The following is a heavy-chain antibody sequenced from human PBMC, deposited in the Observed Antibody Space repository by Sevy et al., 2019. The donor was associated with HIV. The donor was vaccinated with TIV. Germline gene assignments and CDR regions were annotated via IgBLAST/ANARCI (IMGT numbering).Heavy chain of an antibody. CDR2: ISYDGNYR. Sequence: GGSLRLSCTASGFTFSTYDIHWVRQAPGKGLEWVAVISYDGNYRYYSDSVRGRFSMSRDNSKNTAYLQMSGLSVEGTAVYYCAKNRPPGGSYFSRHGMDVWGRGTTVTVSS. J-gene: IGHJ6*02. CDR3: AKNRPPGGSYFSRHGMDV. V-gene: IGHV3-30*18. D-gene: IGHD1-26*01. CDR1: GFTFSTYD.